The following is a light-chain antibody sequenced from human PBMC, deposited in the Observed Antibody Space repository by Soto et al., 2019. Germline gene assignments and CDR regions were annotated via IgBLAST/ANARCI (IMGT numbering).Light chain of an antibody. J-gene: IGKJ1*01. V-gene: IGKV1-12*01. Sequence: DIQMTQSPSSVSASVGDIVTITCRASQDIGSWLAWYQQKPGKAPELLIYGSSRLQGGVPLRFSGSGSGTQFSVTITGLQPEDFATYFCQQTNTFPWTFGQGTKV. CDR3: QQTNTFPWT. CDR2: GSS. CDR1: QDIGSW.